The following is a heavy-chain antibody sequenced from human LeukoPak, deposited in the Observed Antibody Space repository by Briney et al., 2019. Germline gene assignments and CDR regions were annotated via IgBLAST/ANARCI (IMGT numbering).Heavy chain of an antibody. J-gene: IGHJ4*02. Sequence: GGSLRLSCAASGFTFSSYSMNWVRQAPGKGLEWVSSISSSSSYIYYADSVKGRFTISRDNAKNSLYLQMNSLRAEDTAVYYCARDPTDCGGDCYMFDYWGQGTLVTVSS. CDR3: ARDPTDCGGDCYMFDY. CDR1: GFTFSSYS. CDR2: ISSSSSYI. V-gene: IGHV3-21*01. D-gene: IGHD2-21*01.